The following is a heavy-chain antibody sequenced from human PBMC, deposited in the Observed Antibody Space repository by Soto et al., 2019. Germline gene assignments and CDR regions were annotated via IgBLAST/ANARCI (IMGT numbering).Heavy chain of an antibody. J-gene: IGHJ4*02. Sequence: LRPSCAASGFTFSSYSMNWVRQAPGKGLEWVSYISSSSSTIYYADSVKGRFTISRDNAKNSLYLQMNSLRDEDTAVYYCARDTQDDFWSGYYRDYWGQGTLVTVSS. V-gene: IGHV3-48*02. CDR2: ISSSSSTI. D-gene: IGHD3-3*01. CDR3: ARDTQDDFWSGYYRDY. CDR1: GFTFSSYS.